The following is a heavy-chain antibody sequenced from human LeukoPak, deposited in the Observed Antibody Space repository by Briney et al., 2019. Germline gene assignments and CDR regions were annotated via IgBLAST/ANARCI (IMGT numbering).Heavy chain of an antibody. CDR3: ARLFTPSYYYDSATQGY. Sequence: SETLSLTCTVSGGSISSSSYYWGWIRQPPGKGLEWIGSIYYSGSTYYNPSLKSRVTISVDTSKNQFSLKLSSVTAADTAVYYCARLFTPSYYYDSATQGYWGQGTLVTVSS. J-gene: IGHJ4*02. V-gene: IGHV4-39*01. CDR1: GGSISSSSYY. CDR2: IYYSGST. D-gene: IGHD3-22*01.